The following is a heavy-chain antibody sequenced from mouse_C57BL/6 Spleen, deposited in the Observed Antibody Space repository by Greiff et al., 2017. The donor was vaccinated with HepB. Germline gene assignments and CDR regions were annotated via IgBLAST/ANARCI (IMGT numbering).Heavy chain of an antibody. CDR3: AKHEYDYDNAMDY. CDR2: IWGGGST. CDR1: GFSLTSYG. V-gene: IGHV2-9*01. J-gene: IGHJ4*01. D-gene: IGHD2-4*01. Sequence: VQRVESGPGLVAPSQSLSITSTASGFSLTSYGVDWVRQPPGKGLEWLGVIWGGGSTNYNSALMSRLSISKDNSKSQGFLKMNSLQTDDTAMYYGAKHEYDYDNAMDYWGQGTSVTVSS.